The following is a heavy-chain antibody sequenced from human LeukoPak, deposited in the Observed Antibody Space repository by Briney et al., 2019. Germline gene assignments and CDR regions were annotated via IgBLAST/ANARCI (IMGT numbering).Heavy chain of an antibody. CDR1: GFTFRNYA. CDR2: VSSSGGST. CDR3: AKGAGSSWFDS. D-gene: IGHD6-25*01. J-gene: IGHJ5*01. V-gene: IGHV3-23*01. Sequence: GGSLRLSCVASGFTFRNYAISWVRQAPGKGLEWVSGVSSSGGSTYYSDSVKGRSTLSRDNSKNTLYLQMNSLRAEDTAIYYCAKGAGSSWFDSWGQGTLVTVSS.